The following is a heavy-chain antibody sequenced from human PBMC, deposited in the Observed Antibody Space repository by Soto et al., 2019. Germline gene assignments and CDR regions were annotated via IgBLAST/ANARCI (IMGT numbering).Heavy chain of an antibody. CDR1: GGSISSSSYY. CDR3: TRHPLTPHSSSAADI. V-gene: IGHV4-39*01. CDR2: IYYSGST. J-gene: IGHJ3*02. Sequence: QLQLQESGPGLVKPSETLSLTCTVSGGSISSSSYYWGWIRQPPGKGLEWIGSIYYSGSTYYNPSLKSRITISVDPSKNQFSLKLSSVTAAATAVYYCTRHPLTPHSSSAADIWGQGPMVTVSS. D-gene: IGHD6-6*01.